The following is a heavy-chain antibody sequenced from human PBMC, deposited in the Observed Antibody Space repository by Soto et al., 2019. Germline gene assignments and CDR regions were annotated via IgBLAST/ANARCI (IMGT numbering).Heavy chain of an antibody. CDR3: ARFPAIVVVITGYDY. CDR1: GYTFTGYY. D-gene: IGHD3-22*01. CDR2: INPNGGGT. J-gene: IGHJ4*02. Sequence: ASVKVSCKASGYTFTGYYMRWVRQAPGQGLEWMGWINPNGGGTNYAQKFQGRVTMTRDTSISTAYMELSRLRSDDTAVYYCARFPAIVVVITGYDYWGQGTLVTVSS. V-gene: IGHV1-2*02.